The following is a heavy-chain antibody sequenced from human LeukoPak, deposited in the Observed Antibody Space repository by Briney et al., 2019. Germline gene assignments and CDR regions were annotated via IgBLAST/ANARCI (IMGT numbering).Heavy chain of an antibody. J-gene: IGHJ5*02. CDR2: ISAYNGNT. CDR1: GYTFTSYG. CDR3: ARAKVTQGEDYWFDP. Sequence: GASVKVSCKASGYTFTSYGISWVRQAPGQGLEWMGWISAYNGNTNYAQKLQGRVTMTTDTSTSTAYMELRSLRSDDTAVYYCARAKVTQGEDYWFDPWGQGTLVTVSS. D-gene: IGHD4-23*01. V-gene: IGHV1-18*01.